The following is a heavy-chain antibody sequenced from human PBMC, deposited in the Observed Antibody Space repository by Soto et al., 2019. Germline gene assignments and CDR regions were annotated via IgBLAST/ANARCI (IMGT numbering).Heavy chain of an antibody. CDR1: GFTFSSYA. V-gene: IGHV3-23*01. D-gene: IGHD6-13*01. CDR2: ISGSGGST. CDR3: AKGRYSSSWYARNYYGMDV. Sequence: GGSLRLSCAASGFTFSSYAMSWVRQAPGKGLEWVSAISGSGGSTYCADSVKGRFTISRDNSKNTLYLQMNSLRAEDTAVYYCAKGRYSSSWYARNYYGMDVWGQGTTVTVSS. J-gene: IGHJ6*02.